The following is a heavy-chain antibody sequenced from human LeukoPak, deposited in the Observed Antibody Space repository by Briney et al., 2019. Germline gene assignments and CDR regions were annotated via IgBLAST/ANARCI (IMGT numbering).Heavy chain of an antibody. Sequence: GGSLRLSFAASGFTFTIYGIHWVRQAPGKGLEWVAVISYDGGNKYYADSVKGRFTISRDNSKNTLYLQMNSLRAGDTAVYYCARDYYKIDYWGQGTLVTVSS. J-gene: IGHJ4*02. V-gene: IGHV3-30*03. CDR1: GFTFTIYG. CDR2: ISYDGGNK. D-gene: IGHD3-10*01. CDR3: ARDYYKIDY.